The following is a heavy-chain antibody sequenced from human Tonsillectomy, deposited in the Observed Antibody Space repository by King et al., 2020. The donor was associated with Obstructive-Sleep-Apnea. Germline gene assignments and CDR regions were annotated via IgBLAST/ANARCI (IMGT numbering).Heavy chain of an antibody. CDR2: IRWNRGSI. V-gene: IGHV3-9*01. Sequence: VQLVEFGGGLVHPGRSLRLSCSASGFTFDDYAMHLVRPDPGKGRGWGPGIRWNRGSIGYAESVKGRFTIPRDNAKNSLYLQMNSLRAEDTALYYCAKAKVGAREGGAFDIWGQGTMVTVSS. D-gene: IGHD1-26*01. CDR3: AKAKVGAREGGAFDI. J-gene: IGHJ3*02. CDR1: GFTFDDYA.